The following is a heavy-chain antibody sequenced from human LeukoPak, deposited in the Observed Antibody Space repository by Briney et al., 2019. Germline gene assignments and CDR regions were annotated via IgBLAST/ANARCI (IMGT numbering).Heavy chain of an antibody. J-gene: IGHJ6*03. D-gene: IGHD2-2*02. CDR2: IKSKTDGGTT. Sequence: GGSLRLSCAASGFTFSNAWMSWVRQAPGKGLEWVGRIKSKTDGGTTDYAAPVKGRFTISRDDSKNTLYLQMNSLKTEDTAVYYCTSPQHCSSTSCYMRYYYYYMDVWGKGTTVTVSS. V-gene: IGHV3-15*01. CDR1: GFTFSNAW. CDR3: TSPQHCSSTSCYMRYYYYYMDV.